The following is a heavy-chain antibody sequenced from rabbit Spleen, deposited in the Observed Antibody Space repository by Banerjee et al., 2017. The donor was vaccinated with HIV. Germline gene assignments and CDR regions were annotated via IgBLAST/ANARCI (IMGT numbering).Heavy chain of an antibody. J-gene: IGHJ4*01. CDR1: GFDFSAYTF. V-gene: IGHV1S40*01. Sequence: LVEYGGDLVQPGASLTLTCTASGFDFSAYTFMCWVRQAPGKGLEWIACIDTGGRDFSYYASWAKGRFTISKTSSTTVTLQMTSLTAADTATYFCARDFTSTNLWGQGTLVTVS. CDR3: ARDFTSTNL. CDR2: IDTGGRDFS.